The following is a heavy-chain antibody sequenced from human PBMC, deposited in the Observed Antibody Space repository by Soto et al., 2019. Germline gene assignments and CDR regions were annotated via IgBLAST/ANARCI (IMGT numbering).Heavy chain of an antibody. Sequence: SVKGSCKASGGTFSSYAISWVRQAPGQGLEWMGGIIPIFGTANYAQKFQGRVTITADESTSTAYMELSSLRSEDTAVYYCARAYSTLRNYDFWSGYSWSAPWAQGTLVPVSS. J-gene: IGHJ5*02. CDR3: ARAYSTLRNYDFWSGYSWSAP. D-gene: IGHD3-3*01. CDR1: GGTFSSYA. V-gene: IGHV1-69*01. CDR2: IIPIFGTA.